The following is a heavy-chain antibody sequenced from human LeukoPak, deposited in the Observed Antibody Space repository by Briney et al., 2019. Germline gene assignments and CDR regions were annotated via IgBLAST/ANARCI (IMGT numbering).Heavy chain of an antibody. CDR3: ARGPNSNWSGLDF. CDR2: ISPTGSTT. Sequence: HPGGSLRLSCTASGFSFSGHWMHWARQLPGKGLVWVSRISPTGSTTSYADSVKGRFTVSRDNAKNTLHLQVNNLRAEDTAVYYCARGPNSNWSGLDFWGQGTLLTVSS. V-gene: IGHV3-74*01. CDR1: GFSFSGHW. J-gene: IGHJ4*02. D-gene: IGHD6-6*01.